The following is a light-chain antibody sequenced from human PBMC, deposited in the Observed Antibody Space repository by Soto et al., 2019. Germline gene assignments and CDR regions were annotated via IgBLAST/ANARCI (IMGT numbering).Light chain of an antibody. Sequence: DIQMTQSPSTLPASVGDRVTITCRASQSISNWLAWYQQKPGKAPKLLIYKASTLKSGVPSRFSGSGSGTEFTLTISSLQPEDFATYYCQQLNSYPFTFGQGTRLEIK. V-gene: IGKV1-5*03. CDR1: QSISNW. CDR2: KAS. CDR3: QQLNSYPFT. J-gene: IGKJ5*01.